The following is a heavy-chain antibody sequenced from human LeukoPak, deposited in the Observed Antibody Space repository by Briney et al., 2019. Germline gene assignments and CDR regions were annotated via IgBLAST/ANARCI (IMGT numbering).Heavy chain of an antibody. CDR2: INPSGGST. CDR3: ARGTKYYYGSGSYIPRDAFDI. D-gene: IGHD3-10*01. CDR1: GHTFTSYY. V-gene: IGHV1-46*01. J-gene: IGHJ3*02. Sequence: ASVKVSCKAPGHTFTSYYMHLVRQAPGQGLEWMGIINPSGGSTSYAQKFQGRVTMTRDTSTSTVYMELSSLRSEDTAVYYCARGTKYYYGSGSYIPRDAFDIWGQGTMVTVSS.